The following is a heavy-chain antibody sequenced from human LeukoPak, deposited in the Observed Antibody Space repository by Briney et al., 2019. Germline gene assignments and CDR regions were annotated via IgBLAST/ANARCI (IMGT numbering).Heavy chain of an antibody. D-gene: IGHD2-2*01. J-gene: IGHJ4*02. V-gene: IGHV1-18*01. Sequence: ASVKVSCKASGYTFTSYGISWVRQAPGQGLEWMGWISAYNGNTNYAQKLQGRVTMTTDTSTSTAYMELRSLRSDDTAVYYCARSDCSSTSCSEDYWGQGTLVTVSS. CDR2: ISAYNGNT. CDR3: ARSDCSSTSCSEDY. CDR1: GYTFTSYG.